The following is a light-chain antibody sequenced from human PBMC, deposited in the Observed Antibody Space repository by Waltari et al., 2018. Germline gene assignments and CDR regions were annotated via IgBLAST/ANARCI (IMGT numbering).Light chain of an antibody. J-gene: IGLJ1*01. V-gene: IGLV2-23*01. CDR2: EDN. CDR3: FSYAGSNIYV. CDR1: SSCVGSYNL. Sequence: QSALTQPASVSGSPGQSITISCAGTSSCVGSYNLVSWYQQPPGRAPKLIIYEDNKRPSGVSSRFSGSKSGNTASLTISGLQTEDEAEYYCFSYAGSNIYVFASGTKVTVL.